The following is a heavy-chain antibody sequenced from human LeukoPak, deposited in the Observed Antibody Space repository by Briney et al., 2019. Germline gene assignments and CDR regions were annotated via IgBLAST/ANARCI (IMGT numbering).Heavy chain of an antibody. CDR1: GYTFTSYY. D-gene: IGHD3-10*01. CDR2: INPSGGST. Sequence: ASVKVSCKASGYTFTSYYMHWVRQAPGQGLEWMGIINPSGGSTSYAQKFQGRVTMTRDMSTSTVYMELSSLRSEDTAVYYCAIGSGSYYTLDYWGREPWSPSPQ. CDR3: AIGSGSYYTLDY. J-gene: IGHJ4*02. V-gene: IGHV1-46*01.